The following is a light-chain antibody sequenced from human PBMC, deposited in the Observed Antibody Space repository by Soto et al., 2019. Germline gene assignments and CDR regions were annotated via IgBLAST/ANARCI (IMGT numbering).Light chain of an antibody. CDR3: QHYDSARWT. V-gene: IGKV3-20*01. Sequence: EIVLTQSPGTLSLSPGERATLSCRARQSISSTYLTWYHQRPGQAPRLLIYDASRRATGIPDRFSGSGSGTDFSLTISRLEPEDFAVYYCQHYDSARWTFGLGTKVDIK. J-gene: IGKJ1*01. CDR2: DAS. CDR1: QSISSTY.